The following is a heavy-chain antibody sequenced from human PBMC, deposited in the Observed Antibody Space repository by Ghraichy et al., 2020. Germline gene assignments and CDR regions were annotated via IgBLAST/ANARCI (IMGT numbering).Heavy chain of an antibody. CDR1: GGSISNYY. CDR2: VHGSGST. D-gene: IGHD5-18*01. V-gene: IGHV4-59*01. CDR3: ASGTGWLQTY. J-gene: IGHJ4*02. Sequence: ESLNISCTVSGGSISNYYCNWFRQPPGKGLEWIGYVHGSGSTKYHPSLESRVTVSSDTAKNEFSLSLTSMTPADTAMYYCASGTGWLQTYWGQGTLVTVSS.